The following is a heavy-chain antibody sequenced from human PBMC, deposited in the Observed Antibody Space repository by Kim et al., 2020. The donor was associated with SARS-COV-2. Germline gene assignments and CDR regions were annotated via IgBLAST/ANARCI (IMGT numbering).Heavy chain of an antibody. CDR3: AMLDYGAQYYFDY. Sequence: SETLSLTCTVSGGSISSSSYYWGWIRQPPGKGLEWIGSIYYSGSTYYNPSLKSRVTISVDTSKNQFSLKLSSVTAADTAVYYCAMLDYGAQYYFDYWGQGTLVTVSS. J-gene: IGHJ4*02. V-gene: IGHV4-39*01. D-gene: IGHD4-17*01. CDR2: IYYSGST. CDR1: GGSISSSSYY.